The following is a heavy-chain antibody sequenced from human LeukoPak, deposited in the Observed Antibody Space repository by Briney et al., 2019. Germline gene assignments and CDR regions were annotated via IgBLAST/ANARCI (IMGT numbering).Heavy chain of an antibody. CDR3: ARDHSAAAASFDY. CDR1: GFTFSSYG. CDR2: IRYDGSNK. J-gene: IGHJ4*02. Sequence: PGGSLRPSCAASGFTFSSYGMHWVRQAPGKGLEWVAVIRYDGSNKYYADSVKGRFTISRDNSKNTLYLQMNSLRAEDTAVYYCARDHSAAAASFDYWGQGTLVTVSS. V-gene: IGHV3-33*01. D-gene: IGHD6-13*01.